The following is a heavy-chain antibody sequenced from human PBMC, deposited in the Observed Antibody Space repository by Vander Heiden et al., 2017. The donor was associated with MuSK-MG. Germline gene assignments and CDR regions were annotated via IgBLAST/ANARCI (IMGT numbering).Heavy chain of an antibody. D-gene: IGHD1-26*01. J-gene: IGHJ6*03. CDR3: ARDMRGSYYGDYYYMDV. V-gene: IGHV3-21*01. CDR2: ISSSSSYI. CDR1: GFTFISYS. Sequence: EVQLVASGGGLVKPGWSLRLSCAASGFTFISYSMNWVGQAPGKGLEWVSSISSSSSYIYYADSVKGRFTISRDNAKNSLYLQMNSLRAEDTAVYYCARDMRGSYYGDYYYMDVWGKGTTVTVSS.